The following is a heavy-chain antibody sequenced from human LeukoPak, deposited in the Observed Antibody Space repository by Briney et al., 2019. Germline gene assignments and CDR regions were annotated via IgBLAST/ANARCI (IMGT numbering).Heavy chain of an antibody. CDR3: ARGSTGPQDAFDI. CDR1: GGSFSGYY. J-gene: IGHJ3*02. V-gene: IGHV4-34*01. CDR2: INHSGST. Sequence: SETLSLTCAVYGGSFSGYYWSWIRQPPGKGLEWIGEINHSGSTNYNPSLKSRVTISVDTSKDQFSLKLSSVTAADTAVYYCARGSTGPQDAFDIWGQGTMVTVSS.